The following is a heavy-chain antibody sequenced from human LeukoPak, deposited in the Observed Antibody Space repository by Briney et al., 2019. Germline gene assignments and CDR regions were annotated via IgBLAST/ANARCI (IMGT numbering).Heavy chain of an antibody. D-gene: IGHD5-12*01. CDR1: GYTFTGYY. CDR3: ATGVATAFTY. V-gene: IGHV1-2*02. J-gene: IGHJ4*02. Sequence: GSVKVSRNASGYTFTGYYIHWVRQAPGQGLERMAWINPDSGDSYSAPKFQGRVTMTRDTSISTASMEVSWLSSDDTAVYYCATGVATAFTYWGQGTLVTVSS. CDR2: INPDSGDS.